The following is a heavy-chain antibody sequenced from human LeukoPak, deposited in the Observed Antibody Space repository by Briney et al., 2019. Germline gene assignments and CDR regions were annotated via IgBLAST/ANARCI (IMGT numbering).Heavy chain of an antibody. Sequence: ASVKVSCKASGYTFTSYWIGWVRQMPGKGLEWMGIIYPGDSDTRYSPSFQGQVTISADKSISTAYLQWSSLKASDTAMYYCARVDGDGYTWFDPWGQGTLVTVSS. CDR2: IYPGDSDT. CDR3: ARVDGDGYTWFDP. J-gene: IGHJ5*02. D-gene: IGHD5-24*01. V-gene: IGHV5-51*01. CDR1: GYTFTSYW.